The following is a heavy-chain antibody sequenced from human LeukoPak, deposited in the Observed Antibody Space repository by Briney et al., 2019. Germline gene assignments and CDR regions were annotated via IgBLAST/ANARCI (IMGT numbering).Heavy chain of an antibody. J-gene: IGHJ4*02. D-gene: IGHD3-22*01. V-gene: IGHV4-30-2*01. Sequence: SQTLSLTCAVSGGSISSGGYSWSWIRQPPGKGLEWIGYIYHSGSTYYNPSPKSRVTISVDRSKNQFSLKLRSVTAADTAVYYCARRADGSGYGFDYWGQGTLVTVSS. CDR2: IYHSGST. CDR1: GGSISSGGYS. CDR3: ARRADGSGYGFDY.